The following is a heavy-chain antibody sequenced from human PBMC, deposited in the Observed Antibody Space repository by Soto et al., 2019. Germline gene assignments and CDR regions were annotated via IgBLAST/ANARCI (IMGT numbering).Heavy chain of an antibody. J-gene: IGHJ4*02. D-gene: IGHD5-18*01. CDR2: ISGSGGST. CDR1: GFTFSSYA. Sequence: GGSLRLSCAASGFTFSSYAMSWVRQAPGKGLEWVSAISGSGGSTYYADSVKGRFTISRDNSKNTLYLQMNSLRAEDTAVYYCAKAGTERKTGDRTGYSYGFWFDYWGQGTLVTVSS. CDR3: AKAGTERKTGDRTGYSYGFWFDY. V-gene: IGHV3-23*01.